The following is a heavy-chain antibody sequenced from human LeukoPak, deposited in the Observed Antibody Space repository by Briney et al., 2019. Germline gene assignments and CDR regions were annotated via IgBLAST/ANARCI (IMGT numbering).Heavy chain of an antibody. CDR2: TTGSGATA. CDR3: ARSWYFDL. CDR1: GFTFSSYV. J-gene: IGHJ2*01. V-gene: IGHV3-23*01. Sequence: GGSLRLSCAASGFTFSSYVMTWVRQAPGKGLEWVTTTTGSGATADYADSVKGRFTISRVNSKNTLSLQMNSLRAEDTAVYYCARSWYFDLWGRGTLVTVSS.